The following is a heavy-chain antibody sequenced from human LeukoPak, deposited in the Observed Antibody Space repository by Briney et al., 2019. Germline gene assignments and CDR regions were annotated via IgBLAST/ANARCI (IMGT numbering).Heavy chain of an antibody. D-gene: IGHD3-10*01. Sequence: SETLSLTCTVSGYSISSGSYWGWIRQPPGKGLEWIGTIYHSGSTYYNPPLKSRVTISVDTSKNQFSLKLSSVTAADTAVYYCARGLWFGEYYFDYWGQGTLVTVSS. CDR1: GYSISSGSY. CDR2: IYHSGST. CDR3: ARGLWFGEYYFDY. J-gene: IGHJ4*02. V-gene: IGHV4-38-2*02.